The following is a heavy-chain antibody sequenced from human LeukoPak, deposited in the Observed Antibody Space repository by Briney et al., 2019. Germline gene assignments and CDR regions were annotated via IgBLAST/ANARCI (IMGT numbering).Heavy chain of an antibody. CDR3: ARKGHRGRFDY. D-gene: IGHD1-14*01. CDR2: ISSSGSTI. CDR1: GFTFSGYY. J-gene: IGHJ4*02. Sequence: PGGSLRLSCAASGFTFSGYYIGWVRQAPGKGLEWVSYISSSGSTIYYADSVKGRFTISRDNAKNSLYLQMNSLRAEDTAVYYCARKGHRGRFDYWGQGTLVTVSS. V-gene: IGHV3-11*01.